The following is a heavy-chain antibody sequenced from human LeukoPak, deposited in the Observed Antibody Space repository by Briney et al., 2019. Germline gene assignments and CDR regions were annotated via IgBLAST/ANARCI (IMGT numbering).Heavy chain of an antibody. CDR3: VPTDLTGS. D-gene: IGHD1-14*01. J-gene: IGHJ4*02. V-gene: IGHV1-8*03. Sequence: ASVKVSCKASGYTFTSYDINWVRQATGQGLEWMGWMNPNSGNTGYAQKFQGRVTITTDESTSTAYMELSSLRSEDTAVYYCVPTDLTGSWGQGTLVTVSS. CDR2: MNPNSGNT. CDR1: GYTFTSYD.